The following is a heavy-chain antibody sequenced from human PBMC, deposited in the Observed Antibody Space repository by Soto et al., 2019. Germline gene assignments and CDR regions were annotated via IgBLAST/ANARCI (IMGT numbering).Heavy chain of an antibody. Sequence: ASVKVSCKASGYTFTSYGISWVRQAPGQGLEWMGWISAYNGNTNYAQKLQGRVTMTTDTSTSTAYMELRSLRSDDTAVYYCAREIRVWSGYYISSPDYYYYYGMDVWGQGTTVTVSS. J-gene: IGHJ6*02. D-gene: IGHD3-3*01. CDR3: AREIRVWSGYYISSPDYYYYYGMDV. CDR2: ISAYNGNT. CDR1: GYTFTSYG. V-gene: IGHV1-18*01.